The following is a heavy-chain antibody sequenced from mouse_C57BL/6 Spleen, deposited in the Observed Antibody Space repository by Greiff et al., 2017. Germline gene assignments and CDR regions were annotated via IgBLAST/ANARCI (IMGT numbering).Heavy chain of an antibody. CDR3: TGEVTTVAY. D-gene: IGHD2-2*01. CDR2: IRLKSDNYAT. V-gene: IGHV6-3*01. J-gene: IGHJ3*01. Sequence: EVMLVESGGGLVQPGGSMKLSCVASGFTFSNYWMNWVRQSPEKGLEWVAQIRLKSDNYATHYAESVKGRFTISRDDSKSSVYLQMNNLRAEDTGIYYCTGEVTTVAYWGQGTLVTVSA. CDR1: GFTFSNYW.